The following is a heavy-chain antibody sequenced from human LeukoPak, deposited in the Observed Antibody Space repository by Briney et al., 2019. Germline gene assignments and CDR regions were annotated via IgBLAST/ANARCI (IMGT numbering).Heavy chain of an antibody. V-gene: IGHV4-34*01. CDR1: GGSFSGYC. D-gene: IGHD6-19*01. CDR2: INHSGST. Sequence: PSETLSLTCAVYGGSFSGYCWSWIRQPPGKGLEWIGEINHSGSTNYNPSLKSRVTISVDTSKNQFSLKLSSVTAADTAVYYCARVYLDLPYSSGWSEPDYYYYYGMDVWGQGTTVTVSS. CDR3: ARVYLDLPYSSGWSEPDYYYYYGMDV. J-gene: IGHJ6*02.